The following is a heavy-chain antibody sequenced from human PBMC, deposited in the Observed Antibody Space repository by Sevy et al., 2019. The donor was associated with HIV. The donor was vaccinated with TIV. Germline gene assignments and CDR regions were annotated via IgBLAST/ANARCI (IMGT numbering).Heavy chain of an antibody. CDR1: GFTFNNYN. Sequence: GESLKISCATSGFTFNNYNMNWVRQAPGKGLEWVSSVSGSSNYIYYAESVKGRFIISRDNTKNTLYLQMNSRRVDDTALYYCARGPPDGSYDYFDYWGQGTLVTVSS. J-gene: IGHJ4*02. CDR3: ARGPPDGSYDYFDY. D-gene: IGHD3-10*01. CDR2: VSGSSNYI. V-gene: IGHV3-21*06.